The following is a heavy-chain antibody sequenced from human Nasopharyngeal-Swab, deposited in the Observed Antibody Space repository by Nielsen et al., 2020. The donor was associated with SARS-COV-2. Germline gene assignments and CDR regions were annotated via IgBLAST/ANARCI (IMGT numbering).Heavy chain of an antibody. CDR1: GFTLSNYW. Sequence: GESLKISCAASGFTLSNYWIHWVRQTPGKGLLWVSRINTDASRTSYADSVKGRFTISRDNAKNSLYLQMNSLRAEDTALYYCAKIQGYYYGMDVWGQGTTVTVSS. V-gene: IGHV3-74*01. J-gene: IGHJ6*02. CDR2: INTDASRT. CDR3: AKIQGYYYGMDV.